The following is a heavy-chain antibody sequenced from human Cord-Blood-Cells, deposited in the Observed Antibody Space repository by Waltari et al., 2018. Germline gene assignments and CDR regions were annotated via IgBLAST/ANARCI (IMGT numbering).Heavy chain of an antibody. V-gene: IGHV3-7*01. CDR1: GFTFSSYW. J-gene: IGHJ2*01. Sequence: EVQLVASGGGLVQPGGSLRLSGAASGFTFSSYWMSWVRRARGKGLEGVANIKQDGSGKDKVDSGKGRFTISRDHAKNSLYLQMNSLRAEDTAVYYCARGDWYFDLWGRGTLVTVSS. CDR2: IKQDGSGK. CDR3: ARGDWYFDL.